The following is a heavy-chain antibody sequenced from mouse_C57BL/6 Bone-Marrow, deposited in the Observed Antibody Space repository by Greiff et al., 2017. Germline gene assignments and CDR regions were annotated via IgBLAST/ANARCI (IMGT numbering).Heavy chain of an antibody. D-gene: IGHD1-1*01. CDR3: SRQVTTVLATKYFDV. CDR2: ISGGGGNP. V-gene: IGHV5-9*01. CDR1: GFTFSSYT. Sequence: EVKLVESGGGLVKPGGSLKLSCAASGFTFSSYTMSWVRQTPEKRLQWVAAISGGGGNPYYPDSVKGRFTISRDNYKNILYLQISSLRSEDTALYYCSRQVTTVLATKYFDVGGTGTTVTVSS. J-gene: IGHJ1*03.